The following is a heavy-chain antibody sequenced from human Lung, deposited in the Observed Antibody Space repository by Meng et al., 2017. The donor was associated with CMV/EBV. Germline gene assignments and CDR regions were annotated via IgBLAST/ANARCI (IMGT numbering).Heavy chain of an antibody. V-gene: IGHV1-2*06. J-gene: IGHJ4*01. CDR2: VNPISDDT. Sequence: VQRVQSGAEVKRPGASVNISCQASGYSFSGFYLNWARQAPGHGLEWLGRVNPISDDTHLAQKFEGRITVTRGATINTAFMELTRLRPDDTAVYYCAKSSDNGWSSWGPGTLVTVSS. CDR3: AKSSDNGWSS. D-gene: IGHD6-19*01. CDR1: GYSFSGFY.